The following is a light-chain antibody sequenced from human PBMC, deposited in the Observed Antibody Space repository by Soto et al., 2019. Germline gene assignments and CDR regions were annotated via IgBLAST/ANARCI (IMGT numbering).Light chain of an antibody. V-gene: IGKV1-39*01. Sequence: DIQMTQSPSSLSASLGDRVTVTCRASQSISTYLNWFQQRPGKAPKLLIYGAYTLQDGVPSRFSGSGSETEFTLTISSLQHEDFATYYCQQSFGAPRTFGQGPKADIK. CDR2: GAY. CDR1: QSISTY. CDR3: QQSFGAPRT. J-gene: IGKJ1*01.